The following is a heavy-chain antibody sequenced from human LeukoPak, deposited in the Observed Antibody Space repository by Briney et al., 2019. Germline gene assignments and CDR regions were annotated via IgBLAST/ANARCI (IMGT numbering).Heavy chain of an antibody. CDR2: IYYSGST. D-gene: IGHD3-10*01. V-gene: IGHV4-31*03. Sequence: SQTLSLTCTVSGGSISSGGYYWSWLRQHPGKGLEWIGYIYYSGSTYYNPSLKSRVTISVDTSKNQFSLKLSSVTAADTAVYYCARGILLYGSGSYLCAWFGPWGQGSLVTVSS. CDR3: ARGILLYGSGSYLCAWFGP. J-gene: IGHJ5*02. CDR1: GGSISSGGYY.